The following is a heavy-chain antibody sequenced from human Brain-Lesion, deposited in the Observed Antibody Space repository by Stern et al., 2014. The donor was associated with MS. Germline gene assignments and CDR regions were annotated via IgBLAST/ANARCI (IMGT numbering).Heavy chain of an antibody. J-gene: IGHJ6*02. CDR2: IRNKANRYST. V-gene: IGHV3-72*01. Sequence: VQLVESGGGLVQPGGSLRLSCAASGFTFSDHFLDWVRQAPGKGLEWVGRIRNKANRYSTEYAASVKGRFTFSRDDSKNSLFVQMNSLRIEDTAIYYCARDNKVYGIDVLGQGASVTVSS. D-gene: IGHD2/OR15-2a*01. CDR1: GFTFSDHF. CDR3: ARDNKVYGIDV.